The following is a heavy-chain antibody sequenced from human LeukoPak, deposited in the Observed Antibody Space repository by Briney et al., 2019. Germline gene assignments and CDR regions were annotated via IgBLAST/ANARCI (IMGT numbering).Heavy chain of an antibody. V-gene: IGHV4-39*07. CDR1: GGSISSSSYY. CDR2: IYYSGST. D-gene: IGHD6-13*01. Sequence: SETLSHACTVSGGSISSSSYYWGWIRQPPGKGLEWIGSIYYSGSTYYNPSLKSRVTISVDTSKNQFSLKLSSVTAADTAVYYCARGRHLIAAAGTFDYWGQGTLVTVSS. CDR3: ARGRHLIAAAGTFDY. J-gene: IGHJ4*02.